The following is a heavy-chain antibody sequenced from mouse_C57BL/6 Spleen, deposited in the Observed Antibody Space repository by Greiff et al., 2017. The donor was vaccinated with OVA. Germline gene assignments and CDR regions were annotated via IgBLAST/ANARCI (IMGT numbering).Heavy chain of an antibody. Sequence: QVQLHQPGAELVKPGASVKMSCKASGYTFTSYWINWVKQRPGQGLEWIGDIYPGSGSTNYNEKFKSKATLTVDTSSSTAYMQLSSLTSEDSAVYYCARSGSNTGFAYWGQGTLVTVSA. V-gene: IGHV1-55*01. D-gene: IGHD3-1*01. CDR3: ARSGSNTGFAY. J-gene: IGHJ3*01. CDR1: GYTFTSYW. CDR2: IYPGSGST.